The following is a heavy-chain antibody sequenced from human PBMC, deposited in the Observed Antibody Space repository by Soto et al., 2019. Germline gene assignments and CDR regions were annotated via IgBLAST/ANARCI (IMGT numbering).Heavy chain of an antibody. CDR3: ASSSWYGLGPFDY. V-gene: IGHV3-48*03. J-gene: IGHJ4*02. D-gene: IGHD6-13*01. CDR1: GFTFSSYE. Sequence: GGSLRLSCAASGFTFSSYEMNWVRQAPGKGLEWVSYISSSGSTIYYADSVKGRFTISRDNAKNSLYLQMNSLRAEDTAVYYCASSSWYGLGPFDYWGQGTLVTVSS. CDR2: ISSSGSTI.